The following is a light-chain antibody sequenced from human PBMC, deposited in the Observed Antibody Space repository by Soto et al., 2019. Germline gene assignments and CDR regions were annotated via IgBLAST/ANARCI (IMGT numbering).Light chain of an antibody. CDR3: QEFSNWPLT. Sequence: EIVMTQSPATLSVSPGERATLSCRASQTVYNNLAWYQQKPGQPPRLLIYGASARATGIPDRFSGSGSGTEFNLTNQRLQSEDFAVYYCQEFSNWPLTFGGGTKVEIK. J-gene: IGKJ4*01. CDR2: GAS. CDR1: QTVYNN. V-gene: IGKV3-15*01.